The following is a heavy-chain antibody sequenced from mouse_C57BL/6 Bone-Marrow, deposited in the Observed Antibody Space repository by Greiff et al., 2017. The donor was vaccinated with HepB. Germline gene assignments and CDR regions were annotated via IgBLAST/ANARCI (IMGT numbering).Heavy chain of an antibody. V-gene: IGHV1-81*01. CDR1: GYTFTSYG. CDR2: IYPRSGNT. D-gene: IGHD1-1*01. Sequence: VQRVESGAELARPGASVKLSCKASGYTFTSYGISWVKQRTGQGLEWIGEIYPRSGNTYYNEKFKGKATLTADKSSSTAYMELRSLTSEDSAVYFCARRNYGSPFAYWGQGTLVTVSA. CDR3: ARRNYGSPFAY. J-gene: IGHJ3*01.